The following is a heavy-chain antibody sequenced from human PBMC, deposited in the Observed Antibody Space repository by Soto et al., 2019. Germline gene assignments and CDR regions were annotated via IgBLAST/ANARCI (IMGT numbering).Heavy chain of an antibody. CDR1: GGTTMNPS. J-gene: IGHJ6*02. V-gene: IGHV3-48*01. D-gene: IGHD1-7*01. Sequence: GGPQVLCSTSDGGTTMNPSMNWVRQAPGKGLEWISYITGSSSTIYYADSVKGRFTISRDNAKNSLYLQMNSLRGGNWNYVRIYYYYGMDVWGQGPTVTLSS. CDR2: ITGSSSTI. CDR3: YYYYGMDV.